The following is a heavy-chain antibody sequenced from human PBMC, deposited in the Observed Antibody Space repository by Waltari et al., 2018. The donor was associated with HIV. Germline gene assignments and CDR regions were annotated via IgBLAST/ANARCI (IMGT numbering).Heavy chain of an antibody. CDR1: GFTFDDYA. V-gene: IGHV3-9*01. CDR3: AKDKRRYCSSTSCYYYFDY. Sequence: EVQLVESGGGLVQPGRSLRLSCAVSGFTFDDYAMHWVRQAPGKGLEWVSGISWNSGRIGYADSVKGRFTISRDNAKNSLYLQMISLRAEDTALYYCAKDKRRYCSSTSCYYYFDYWGQGTLVTVSS. D-gene: IGHD2-2*01. J-gene: IGHJ4*02. CDR2: ISWNSGRI.